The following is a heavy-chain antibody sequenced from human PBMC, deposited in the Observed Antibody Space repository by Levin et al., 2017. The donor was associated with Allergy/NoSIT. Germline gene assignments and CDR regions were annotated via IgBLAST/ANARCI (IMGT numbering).Heavy chain of an antibody. CDR1: GGTFSSYT. D-gene: IGHD5-24*01. J-gene: IGHJ4*02. CDR2: IIPILGIA. CDR3: ARDQSGRDENY. Sequence: GASVKVSCKASGGTFSSYTISWVRQAPGQGLEWMGRIIPILGIANYAQKFQGRVTITADKSTSTAYMELSSLRSEDTAVYYCARDQSGRDENYWGQGTLVTVSS. V-gene: IGHV1-69*04.